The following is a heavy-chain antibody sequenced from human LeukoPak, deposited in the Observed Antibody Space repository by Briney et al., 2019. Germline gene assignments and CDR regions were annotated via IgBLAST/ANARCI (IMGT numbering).Heavy chain of an antibody. Sequence: SETLSLTCTVSGGSISTYYWSWIRQPAGKGLEWIGRIYTSGSTNYNPSLKSRVTMSVDTSKNQFSLKLSSVTAADTAVYYCARASIAAAGSWFDPWGQGTLVTVSS. CDR3: ARASIAAAGSWFDP. J-gene: IGHJ5*02. CDR1: GGSISTYY. CDR2: IYTSGST. V-gene: IGHV4-4*07. D-gene: IGHD6-13*01.